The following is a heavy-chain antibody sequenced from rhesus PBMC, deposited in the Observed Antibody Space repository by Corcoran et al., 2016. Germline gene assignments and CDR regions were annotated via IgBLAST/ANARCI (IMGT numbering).Heavy chain of an antibody. CDR2: IYGSGGGT. CDR3: ARGAGSNYGNDDFDY. D-gene: IGHD4-29*01. CDR1: GYSISSGYY. Sequence: QVQLQESGPGLVKPSETLSLTCAVSGYSISSGYYWGWIRQPPGKGLEWIGYIYGSGGGTNYNPSLKNRVTISIDTSKNQFSLKLSSVTAADTAVYYCARGAGSNYGNDDFDYWGQGVLVTVSS. V-gene: IGHV4-106*01. J-gene: IGHJ4*01.